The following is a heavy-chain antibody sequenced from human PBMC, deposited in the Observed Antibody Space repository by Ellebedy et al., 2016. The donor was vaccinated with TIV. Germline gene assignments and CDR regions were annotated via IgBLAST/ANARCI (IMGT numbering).Heavy chain of an antibody. CDR2: ISGSGGST. CDR1: GFTFSSYS. CDR3: ARVRPYGMDV. Sequence: GGSLRLSCAASGFTFSSYSMNWVRQAPGKGLEWVSAISGSGGSTYYADSVKGRFTISRDNAKNSLYLQMNSLRDEDTAVYYCARVRPYGMDVWGQGTTVTVSS. J-gene: IGHJ6*02. V-gene: IGHV3-48*02.